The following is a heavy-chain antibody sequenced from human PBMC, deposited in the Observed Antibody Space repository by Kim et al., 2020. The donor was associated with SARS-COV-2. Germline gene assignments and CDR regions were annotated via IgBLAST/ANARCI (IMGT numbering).Heavy chain of an antibody. D-gene: IGHD3-22*01. V-gene: IGHV4-59*01. Sequence: PSLKSRVIISVDTSKNQFSLKLNSVTAADTAVYYCARDTSSSGYHGHFDYWGQGTLVTVSS. CDR3: ARDTSSSGYHGHFDY. J-gene: IGHJ4*02.